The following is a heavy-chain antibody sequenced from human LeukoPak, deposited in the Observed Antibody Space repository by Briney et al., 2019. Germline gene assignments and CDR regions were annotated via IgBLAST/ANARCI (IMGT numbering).Heavy chain of an antibody. CDR2: ISGSGGST. D-gene: IGHD3-22*01. V-gene: IGHV3-23*01. Sequence: PGGSLRLSCAASGFTFSSYAMSWVRQAPGKGLEWVSAISGSGGSTYYADSVKGRFTISRDNSKNTLYLQMNSLRAEDTAVYYCAKDLLPYYYDSSGYYFDYWGQGTLVTVSS. J-gene: IGHJ4*02. CDR1: GFTFSSYA. CDR3: AKDLLPYYYDSSGYYFDY.